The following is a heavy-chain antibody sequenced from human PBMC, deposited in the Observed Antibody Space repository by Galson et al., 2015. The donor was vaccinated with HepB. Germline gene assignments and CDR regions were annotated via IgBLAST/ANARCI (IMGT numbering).Heavy chain of an antibody. CDR1: GYTFTSYY. D-gene: IGHD3-10*01. CDR3: ARDGGFTMVQGETYYYYYMDV. J-gene: IGHJ6*03. V-gene: IGHV1-46*03. CDR2: INPSGGST. Sequence: SVKVSCKATGYTFTSYYMHWVRQAPGQGLEWMGIINPSGGSTSYAQKFQGRVTMTRDTSTSTVYMELSSLRSEDTAVYYCARDGGFTMVQGETYYYYYMDVWGKGTTVTVSS.